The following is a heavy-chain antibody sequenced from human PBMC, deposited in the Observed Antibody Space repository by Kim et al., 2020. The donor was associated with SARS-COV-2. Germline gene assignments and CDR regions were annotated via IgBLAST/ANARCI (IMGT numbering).Heavy chain of an antibody. V-gene: IGHV1-3*01. CDR2: INAANGNT. D-gene: IGHD6-13*01. CDR3: ASGYIVADGRNTDY. CDR1: GYTFTSSG. J-gene: IGHJ4*02. Sequence: ASVKVSCKASGYTFTSSGMHWVRQAPGQGLEWMGWINAANGNTKYSQKFQGRVTITRDTSASTAYMELNSLRFEDTAVYYCASGYIVADGRNTDYWGQGTLVTVSS.